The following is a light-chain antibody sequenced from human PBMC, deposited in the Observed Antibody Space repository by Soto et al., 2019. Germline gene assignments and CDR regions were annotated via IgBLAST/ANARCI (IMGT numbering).Light chain of an antibody. CDR2: GAS. Sequence: EIALTLSPGTLSLSPVERATLSCRASQSVSSSYLAWYQQKPGQAPRLLIYGASSRATGIPDRFSGSGSGTDFTLTISRLEPEDFAVYYCQQYGSSPRTFGQGTKVDIK. V-gene: IGKV3-20*01. J-gene: IGKJ1*01. CDR3: QQYGSSPRT. CDR1: QSVSSSY.